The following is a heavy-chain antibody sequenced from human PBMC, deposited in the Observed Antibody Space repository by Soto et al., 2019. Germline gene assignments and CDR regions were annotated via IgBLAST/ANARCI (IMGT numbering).Heavy chain of an antibody. V-gene: IGHV4-38-2*02. CDR3: ARDSSYGSGSYYKSPFDP. J-gene: IGHJ5*02. CDR2: IYHSGST. Sequence: PSETLSLTCAVSGYSISSGYYWGWIRQPPGKGLEWIGSIYHSGSTYYNPSLKSRVTISVDTSKNQFSLKLSSVTAADTAVYYCARDSSYGSGSYYKSPFDPWGQGTLVTVSS. D-gene: IGHD3-10*01. CDR1: GYSISSGYY.